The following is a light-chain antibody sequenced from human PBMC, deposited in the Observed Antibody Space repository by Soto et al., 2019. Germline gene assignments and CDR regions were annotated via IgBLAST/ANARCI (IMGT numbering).Light chain of an antibody. CDR1: SSDVGGYNA. J-gene: IGLJ1*01. CDR2: EVT. CDR3: NSFRVNRLYV. V-gene: IGLV2-14*01. Sequence: QSALTQPASVSGSPGQTITISRTGTSSDVGGYNAVSWYQQHPGKAPQLIIYEVTHRPSGVSDRFSASKSGNTASLTISGLQAEDEADYYCNSFRVNRLYVFGTGTKLTVL.